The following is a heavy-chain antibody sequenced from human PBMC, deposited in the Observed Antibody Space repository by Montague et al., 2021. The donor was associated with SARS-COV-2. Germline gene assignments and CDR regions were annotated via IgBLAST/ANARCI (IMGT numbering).Heavy chain of an antibody. J-gene: IGHJ2*01. D-gene: IGHD2-15*01. CDR2: IHYSGST. CDR3: ARVLGGYCSGGSCYRGWYFDL. Sequence: TLSLTCTVSGGSISSGGYYWSWIRQHPGKGLEWIGYIHYSGSTYYNPSLKSRVTISVDTSKNQFSLKLSSVTAADTAVYYCARVLGGYCSGGSCYRGWYFDLWGRGTLVTVSS. V-gene: IGHV4-31*03. CDR1: GGSISSGGYY.